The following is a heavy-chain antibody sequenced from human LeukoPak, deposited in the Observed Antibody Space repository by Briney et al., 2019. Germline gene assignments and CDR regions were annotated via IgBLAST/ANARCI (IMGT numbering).Heavy chain of an antibody. CDR1: GGSISSYY. CDR2: IYYSGST. D-gene: IGHD5-18*01. J-gene: IGHJ4*02. CDR3: ARRGIQLWFY. V-gene: IGHV4-59*12. Sequence: PSETLSLTCTVSGGSISSYYWSWIRQPPGKGLEWIGYIYYSGSTNYNPSLKSRVTISVDTSKNQFSLKLSSVTAADTAVYYCARRGIQLWFYWGQGTLVTVSS.